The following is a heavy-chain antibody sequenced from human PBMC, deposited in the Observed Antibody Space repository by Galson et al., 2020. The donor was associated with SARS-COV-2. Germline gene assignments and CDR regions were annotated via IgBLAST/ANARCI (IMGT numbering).Heavy chain of an antibody. Sequence: SQTLSLTCAVYGGSFSGYYWSWIRQPPGKGLEWIGEINHSGSTNYNPSLKSRVTISVETSKNQFSLKLSSVTAADTAVYYCARGRDSSSWCGNQYGFDLWGQVTLVTVAS. V-gene: IGHV4-34*01. CDR1: GGSFSGYY. CDR2: INHSGST. D-gene: IGHD6-13*01. J-gene: IGHJ5*02. CDR3: ARGRDSSSWCGNQYGFDL.